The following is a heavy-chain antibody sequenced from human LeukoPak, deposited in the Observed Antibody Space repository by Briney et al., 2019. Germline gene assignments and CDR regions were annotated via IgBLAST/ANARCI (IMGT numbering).Heavy chain of an antibody. Sequence: GSLRLSCAASGFTFSISAMSWVRQAPGKGLEWVSGISDSGGSTFYADSVKGRFTISRDNSKNILYLQMNSLRADDTAVYYCAKVSESNYDILTGYYTPYYFDYWGQGTLVTVSS. CDR3: AKVSESNYDILTGYYTPYYFDY. CDR1: GFTFSISA. V-gene: IGHV3-23*01. J-gene: IGHJ4*02. CDR2: ISDSGGST. D-gene: IGHD3-9*01.